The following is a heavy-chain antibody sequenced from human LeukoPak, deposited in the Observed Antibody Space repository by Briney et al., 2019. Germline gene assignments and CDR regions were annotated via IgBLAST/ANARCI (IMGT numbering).Heavy chain of an antibody. J-gene: IGHJ3*02. CDR1: GFTFSSYG. CDR3: ARENWETRDAFDI. D-gene: IGHD7-27*01. V-gene: IGHV3-33*01. Sequence: PGGSLRLSCAASGFTFSSYGMHWVRQALGKGLEWVAVIWYDGSNKYYADSVKGRFTISRDNSKNTLYLQMNSLRAEDTAVYYCARENWETRDAFDIWGQGTMVTVSS. CDR2: IWYDGSNK.